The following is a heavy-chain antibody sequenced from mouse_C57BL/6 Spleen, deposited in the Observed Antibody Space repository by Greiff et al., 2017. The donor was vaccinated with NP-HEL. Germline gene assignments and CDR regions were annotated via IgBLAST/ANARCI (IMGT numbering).Heavy chain of an antibody. CDR3: ARTNYGYSWFAY. J-gene: IGHJ3*01. D-gene: IGHD2-2*01. CDR2: IWSGGST. V-gene: IGHV2-2*01. CDR1: GFSLTSYG. Sequence: VQLQQSGPGLVQPSQSLSITCTVSGFSLTSYGVHWVRQSPGKGLEWLGVIWSGGSTDYNAAFISRLSISKDNSKSQVFFKMNSLQADDTAIYYCARTNYGYSWFAYWGQGTLVTVSA.